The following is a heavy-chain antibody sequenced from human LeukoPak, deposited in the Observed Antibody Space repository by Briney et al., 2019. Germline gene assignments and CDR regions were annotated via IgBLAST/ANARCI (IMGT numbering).Heavy chain of an antibody. V-gene: IGHV3-11*04. Sequence: NPGGSLRLSCAASGFTFSHYYMSWIRQAPGKGLEWVSYLRSSGSTIYYADSVKGRFTISRDNAKNSLYLQMNSLRAEDTAVYYCARVDCSSTSCYEFDYWGQGTLVTVSS. CDR2: LRSSGSTI. D-gene: IGHD2-2*01. CDR1: GFTFSHYY. CDR3: ARVDCSSTSCYEFDY. J-gene: IGHJ4*02.